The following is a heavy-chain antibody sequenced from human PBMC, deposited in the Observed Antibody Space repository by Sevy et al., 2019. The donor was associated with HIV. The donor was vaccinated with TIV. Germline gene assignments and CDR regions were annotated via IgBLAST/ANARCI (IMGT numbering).Heavy chain of an antibody. V-gene: IGHV4-34*01. CDR2: INHTGGT. CDR1: GGSFSGYY. CDR3: ASLDH. Sequence: SETLSLTCAVYGGSFSGYYWRWIRQPPGKGLEWIGEINHTGGTNDIPSLKSRVTISVDKSKNQFSLRLTSITAADTAMYYCASLDHWGQGTLVTVSS. J-gene: IGHJ4*02.